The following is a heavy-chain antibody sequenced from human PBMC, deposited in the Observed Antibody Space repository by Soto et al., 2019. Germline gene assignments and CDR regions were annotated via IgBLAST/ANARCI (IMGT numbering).Heavy chain of an antibody. Sequence: ESGGGLVKPGGSLRLSCAASGFTFSDYYMSWIRQAPGKGLEWVSYISSSGFTIYYADSVKGRFTISRDNAKNSLYLQMNSLRAEDTAVYYCARDLAEMATNTFDFWGQGTVVTVSS. CDR2: ISSSGFTI. J-gene: IGHJ4*02. D-gene: IGHD5-12*01. V-gene: IGHV3-11*01. CDR3: ARDLAEMATNTFDF. CDR1: GFTFSDYY.